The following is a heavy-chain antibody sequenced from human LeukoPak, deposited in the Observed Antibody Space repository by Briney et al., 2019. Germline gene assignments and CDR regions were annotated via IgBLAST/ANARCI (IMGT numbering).Heavy chain of an antibody. J-gene: IGHJ4*02. V-gene: IGHV1-18*04. D-gene: IGHD2-2*01. CDR2: ISAYNGNT. CDR1: GYTFTSYD. Sequence: GASVKVSRKAAGYTFTSYDISWVRQATGQGLEWMGWISAYNGNTNYAQKLQGRVTMTTDTSTSTVYMELRSLRSDDTAVYYCARGGLYCSNTSCYGREYWGEGTLVTVSS. CDR3: ARGGLYCSNTSCYGREY.